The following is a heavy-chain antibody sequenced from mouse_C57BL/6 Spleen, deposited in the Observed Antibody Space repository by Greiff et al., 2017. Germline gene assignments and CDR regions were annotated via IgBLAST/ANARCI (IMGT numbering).Heavy chain of an antibody. CDR2: IDPSDSET. V-gene: IGHV1-52*01. CDR1: GYTFTSYW. J-gene: IGHJ2*01. CDR3: ARGNWLLRSDYFDY. Sequence: QVQLQQPGAELVRPGSSVKLSCKASGYTFTSYWMHWVKQRPIQGLEWIGNIDPSDSETHYNQKFKDKATLTVDKSSSTAYMQLSSLTTEDSAVYYCARGNWLLRSDYFDYWGQGTTLTVSS. D-gene: IGHD2-3*01.